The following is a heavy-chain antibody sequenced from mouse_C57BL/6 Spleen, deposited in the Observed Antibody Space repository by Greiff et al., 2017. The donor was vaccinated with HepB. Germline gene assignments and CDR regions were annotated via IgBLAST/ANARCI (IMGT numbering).Heavy chain of an antibody. CDR1: GYTFTDYN. D-gene: IGHD2-3*01. CDR2: INPNNGGT. Sequence: EVQLQQSGPELVKPGASVKMSCKASGYTFTDYNMHWVKQSHGKSLEWIGYINPNNGGTSYNQKFKCKATLTVNKSSSPAYIELSSLTSEDSAVYYCARGYDGYPAWFAYWGQGTLVTVSA. J-gene: IGHJ3*01. V-gene: IGHV1-22*01. CDR3: ARGYDGYPAWFAY.